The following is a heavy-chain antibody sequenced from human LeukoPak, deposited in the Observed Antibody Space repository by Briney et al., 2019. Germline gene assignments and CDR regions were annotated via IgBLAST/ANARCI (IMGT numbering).Heavy chain of an antibody. Sequence: GGSLRLSCAASGFIFSDYAMAWVRQAPGEGLEWVSGISASGSRTYYADSVKGRFAISRDKSKNTLFLQMNSLRAEDTAVYYCAKAQGYCGGETCQYAVDVWGQGTTVTVSS. CDR1: GFIFSDYA. CDR3: AKAQGYCGGETCQYAVDV. D-gene: IGHD2-21*01. J-gene: IGHJ6*02. V-gene: IGHV3-23*01. CDR2: ISASGSRT.